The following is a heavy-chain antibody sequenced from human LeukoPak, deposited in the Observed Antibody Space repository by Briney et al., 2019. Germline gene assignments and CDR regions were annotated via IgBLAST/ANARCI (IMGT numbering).Heavy chain of an antibody. J-gene: IGHJ5*02. V-gene: IGHV4-59*08. Sequence: SETLSLTCAVSGGSITSFYWRWIRQPPGKGLEWIGCIFYGETTNYNPSLRSRAAISVDTSKNLLSLKLNSVTAADTAVYYCARHAIRRWFDPWGQGTLVTVSS. CDR2: IFYGETT. CDR1: GGSITSFY. CDR3: ARHAIRRWFDP. D-gene: IGHD6-6*01.